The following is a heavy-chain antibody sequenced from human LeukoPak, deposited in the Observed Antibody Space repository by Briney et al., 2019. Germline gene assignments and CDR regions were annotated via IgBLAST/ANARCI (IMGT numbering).Heavy chain of an antibody. Sequence: ASVKVSCKASGGTFSSYAISWVRQAPGQGLEWMGIINPSGGSTSYAQKFQGRVTMTRDTSTSTVYMELSSLRSEDTAVYYCARASDYGDYVEIDYWGQGTLVTVSS. V-gene: IGHV1-46*01. CDR2: INPSGGST. CDR3: ARASDYGDYVEIDY. D-gene: IGHD4-17*01. J-gene: IGHJ4*02. CDR1: GGTFSSYA.